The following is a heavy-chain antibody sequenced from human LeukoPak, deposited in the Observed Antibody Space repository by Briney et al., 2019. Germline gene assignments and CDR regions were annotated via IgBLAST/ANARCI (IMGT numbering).Heavy chain of an antibody. V-gene: IGHV3-23*01. CDR1: GFTFNTYA. CDR3: AKGVGSSPYDAFDI. CDR2: ISGGGATS. D-gene: IGHD6-13*01. Sequence: GGSLRLSCAASGFTFNTYAMSWVRQAPGKGLEWVSAISGGGATSYYADSVEGRFTISRDNSKNTLYLQMNSLRAEDTAIYYCAKGVGSSPYDAFDIWGQGTMVTVSS. J-gene: IGHJ3*02.